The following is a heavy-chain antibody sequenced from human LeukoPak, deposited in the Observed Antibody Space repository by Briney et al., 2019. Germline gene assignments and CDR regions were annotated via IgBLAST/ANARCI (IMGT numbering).Heavy chain of an antibody. D-gene: IGHD4-17*01. V-gene: IGHV4-4*07. Sequence: PSETLSLTCSVSGGSINGNYWSWIRQPAGRGLEWLGRIYATGSTNYNPSLKSRVTMSVDTSKNQFSLNLSSVTAAETAVYYCASGDYATKWLGPWGQGTLVTVSS. CDR3: ASGDYATKWLGP. CDR2: IYATGST. J-gene: IGHJ5*02. CDR1: GGSINGNY.